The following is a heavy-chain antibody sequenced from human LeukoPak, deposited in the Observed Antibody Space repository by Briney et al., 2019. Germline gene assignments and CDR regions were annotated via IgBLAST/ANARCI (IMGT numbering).Heavy chain of an antibody. Sequence: ASVKVSCKASGYTFTSYGISWVRQAPGQGLEWMGWISAYNGNTNYAQKPQGRVTMTTDTSTSTAYMELRSLRSDDTAVYYCARGWRGATITYFDYWGQGTLVTVSS. D-gene: IGHD5-12*01. CDR1: GYTFTSYG. V-gene: IGHV1-18*04. J-gene: IGHJ4*02. CDR2: ISAYNGNT. CDR3: ARGWRGATITYFDY.